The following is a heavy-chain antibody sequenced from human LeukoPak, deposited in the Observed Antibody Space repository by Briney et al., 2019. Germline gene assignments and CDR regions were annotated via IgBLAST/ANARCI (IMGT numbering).Heavy chain of an antibody. V-gene: IGHV4-59*01. Sequence: SETLSLTCTVSGGSISNYYWSWIRQPPGKGLEWIGYIYYSGSTNYNPSLKSRVTVSVDTSKNQFSLRLSSVTAADTAVYYCARDKIGADSSGGWGAFDIWGQGTMVTVSS. CDR2: IYYSGST. CDR3: ARDKIGADSSGGWGAFDI. D-gene: IGHD3-22*01. CDR1: GGSISNYY. J-gene: IGHJ3*02.